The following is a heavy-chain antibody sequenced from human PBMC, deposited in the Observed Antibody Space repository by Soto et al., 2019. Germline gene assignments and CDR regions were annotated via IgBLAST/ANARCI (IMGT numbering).Heavy chain of an antibody. CDR2: IKQDGSEK. D-gene: IGHD6-13*01. V-gene: IGHV3-7*01. Sequence: EVQLVASGGGLVQPGGSLRLSCAASGFTFSNYWMSWVRQAPVKGREWVGNIKQDGSEKNYVDFVEGRFTISRDNAENSLYLQVNSLRVADTAVYYCARIASTGRGWDVWGQGTTVVVSS. CDR3: ARIASTGRGWDV. J-gene: IGHJ6*02. CDR1: GFTFSNYW.